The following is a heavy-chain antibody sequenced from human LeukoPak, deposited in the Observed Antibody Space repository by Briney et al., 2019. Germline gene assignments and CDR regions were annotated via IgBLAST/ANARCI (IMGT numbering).Heavy chain of an antibody. Sequence: GASVKVTCKATVCTFSSYTISWVGQAPGQGLESMGRMIPIIAISNYEQEFHGRVTIHADKSTSTAYVELSSLRSENTAVYYCARDHGIVATIPGYYWGQGTLVTVSS. CDR3: ARDHGIVATIPGYY. D-gene: IGHD5-12*01. CDR2: MIPIIAIS. CDR1: VCTFSSYT. V-gene: IGHV1-69*04. J-gene: IGHJ4*02.